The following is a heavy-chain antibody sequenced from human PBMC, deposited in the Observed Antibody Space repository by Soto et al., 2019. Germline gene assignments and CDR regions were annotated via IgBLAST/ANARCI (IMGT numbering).Heavy chain of an antibody. D-gene: IGHD6-19*01. J-gene: IGHJ4*02. CDR1: GGSFSGYY. CDR3: ARGAVADY. V-gene: IGHV4-34*01. Sequence: SETLSLTCAVYGGSFSGYYWSWIRQPPGKGLEWIGEINHSGSTNYNPSLKSRVTISVDTSKNQFSLKLSSVTAADTAVYYCARGAVADYWGQGTLVTVSS. CDR2: INHSGST.